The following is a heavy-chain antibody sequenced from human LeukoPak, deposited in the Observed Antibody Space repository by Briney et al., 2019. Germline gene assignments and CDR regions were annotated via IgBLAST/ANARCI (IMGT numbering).Heavy chain of an antibody. D-gene: IGHD3-16*01. CDR1: GFIFNNYA. J-gene: IGHJ3*01. CDR2: RGSAGGT. V-gene: IGHV3-23*01. CDR3: ASRTWIGGGQYAFDL. Sequence: PGGSLRLSCAASGFIFNNYAVSWVRQAPGKGLEWVSARGSAGGTYYADSVKGRFTISRDNSATTMYLQLSSLRVEDTAVYYCASRTWIGGGQYAFDLWGQGTTVTVSS.